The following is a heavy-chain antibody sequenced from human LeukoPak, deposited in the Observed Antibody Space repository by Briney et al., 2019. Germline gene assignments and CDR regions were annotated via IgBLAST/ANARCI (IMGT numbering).Heavy chain of an antibody. Sequence: GGSLRLSCAASGFTFDDYAMPWVRQAPGKGLEWVSGISWNSGSIGYADSVKGRFTISRDNAKNSLYLQMNSLRAEDTALYYCAKDTFNYYGMDVWGQGTTVTVSS. CDR1: GFTFDDYA. CDR3: AKDTFNYYGMDV. V-gene: IGHV3-9*01. D-gene: IGHD3-16*01. CDR2: ISWNSGSI. J-gene: IGHJ6*02.